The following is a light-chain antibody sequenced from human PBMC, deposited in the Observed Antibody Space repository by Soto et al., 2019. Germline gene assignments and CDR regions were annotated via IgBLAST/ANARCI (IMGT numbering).Light chain of an antibody. CDR1: QSISSW. CDR3: QKYHSYYT. V-gene: IGKV1-5*03. CDR2: EAS. J-gene: IGKJ2*01. Sequence: DIQMTQSPSTLSASVGDRVTITCRASQSISSWLAWYQQKPGKAPKLLIYEASGLESGVPSRFSGSGSGTEFTLTISSPQPDDFATYYCQKYHSYYTFGQGTKLEIK.